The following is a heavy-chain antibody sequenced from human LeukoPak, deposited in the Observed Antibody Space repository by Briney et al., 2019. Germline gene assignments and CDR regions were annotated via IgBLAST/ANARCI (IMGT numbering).Heavy chain of an antibody. Sequence: HPGGSLRLSCSASGFSFRNYAMHWVRQAPGKGLEFVSGMNDDWGTTDYADSVKGRFTISRDNSKDTLYLQMNSLGTDDTALYYCVRGLCGLGWDFWGQGTLVTVSS. CDR3: VRGLCGLGWDF. CDR1: GFSFRNYA. V-gene: IGHV3-64D*06. J-gene: IGHJ4*02. D-gene: IGHD3-16*01. CDR2: MNDDWGTT.